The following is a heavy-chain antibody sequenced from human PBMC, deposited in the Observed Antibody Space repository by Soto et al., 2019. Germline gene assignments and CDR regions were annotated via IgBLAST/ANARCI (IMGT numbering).Heavy chain of an antibody. CDR1: GFTFSSYA. CDR2: ISGSGGST. J-gene: IGHJ3*02. Sequence: EVQLLESGGGLVQPGGALRLSCAASGFTFSSYAMSWVRQAPGKGLEWVSAISGSGGSTYYADSVKGRFTISRDNSKNPLYLQMNSVRAEDTAVYYCATQLGIGVVPVRSDDAFDIWGQGTMVTVSS. V-gene: IGHV3-23*01. D-gene: IGHD2-2*03. CDR3: ATQLGIGVVPVRSDDAFDI.